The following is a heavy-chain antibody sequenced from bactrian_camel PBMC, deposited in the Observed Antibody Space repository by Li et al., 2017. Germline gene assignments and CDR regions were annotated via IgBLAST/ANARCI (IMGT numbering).Heavy chain of an antibody. J-gene: IGHJ6*01. CDR3: ATRPGSWFNGY. CDR2: INSGGSST. CDR1: GFLFSSTD. D-gene: IGHD6*01. V-gene: IGHV3S40*01. Sequence: DVQLVESGGGLVQPGGSLRLSCAASGFLFSSTDMSWVRQAPGKGLEWVSSINSGGSSTYYADSVKGRFTISRDYAKNTLYLQMNSLKTEDTAVYYCATRPGSWFNGYWGQGTQVTVS.